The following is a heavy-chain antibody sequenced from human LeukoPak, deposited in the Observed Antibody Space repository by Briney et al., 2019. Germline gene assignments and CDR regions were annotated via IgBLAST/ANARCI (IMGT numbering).Heavy chain of an antibody. D-gene: IGHD5-18*01. V-gene: IGHV3-20*04. J-gene: IGHJ4*02. CDR2: INWNGGST. CDR1: GFTFDDYA. Sequence: GGSLRLSCAASGFTFDDYAMNWVRQVPGKGLEWVSGINWNGGSTGYADSVKGRFTISRDNAKNSLYLQMNSLRAEDTALYYCARAGYTYVSPMTDYWGQGTLVTVSS. CDR3: ARAGYTYVSPMTDY.